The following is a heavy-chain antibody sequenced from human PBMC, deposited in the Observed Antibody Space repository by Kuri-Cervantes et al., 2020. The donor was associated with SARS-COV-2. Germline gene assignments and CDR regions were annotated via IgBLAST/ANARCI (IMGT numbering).Heavy chain of an antibody. CDR1: GVSFSSFS. CDR2: IIPTLGVT. V-gene: IGHV1-69*04. J-gene: IGHJ1*01. CDR3: TRDTPEAGASATRWGQYFQH. Sequence: SVKVSCKDSGVSFSSFSINWVRQAPGRGLEWMGRIIPTLGVTHYAPSLRGRATLTADKSTTTVYMELISLTSDDTAVYYCTRDTPEAGASATRWGQYFQHWGHGTQVTVSS. D-gene: IGHD2-15*01.